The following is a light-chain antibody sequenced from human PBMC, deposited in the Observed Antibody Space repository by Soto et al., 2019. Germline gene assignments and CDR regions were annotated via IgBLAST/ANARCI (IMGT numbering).Light chain of an antibody. Sequence: QSVLTQPPSASGAPGQRVTISCTGSSSNIGAGYDVHWYQQLPGAAPKLLIYGNNNRPSGVPDRFSGSKSGTSASLAFTGLQAEDEADYYCQSYDSSLTSWVFGGGTKLTVL. CDR2: GNN. V-gene: IGLV1-40*01. CDR1: SSNIGAGYD. CDR3: QSYDSSLTSWV. J-gene: IGLJ3*02.